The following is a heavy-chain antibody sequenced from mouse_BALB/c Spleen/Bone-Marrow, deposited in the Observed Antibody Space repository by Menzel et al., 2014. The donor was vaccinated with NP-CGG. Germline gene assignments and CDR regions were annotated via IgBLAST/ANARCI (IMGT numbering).Heavy chain of an antibody. CDR2: INPGSGGT. CDR3: ARDGDYDEGYAMDY. CDR1: GYAFTSYL. Sequence: VNLVESGAELVRPGTSVKVSRKASGYAFTSYLIEWVKQRPGQGLEWIGVINPGSGGTNYNEKFKGKATLTADKSSSTAYMQLSSLTSDDSAVYFCARDGDYDEGYAMDYWGQGTSVTVSS. D-gene: IGHD2-4*01. J-gene: IGHJ4*01. V-gene: IGHV1-54*01.